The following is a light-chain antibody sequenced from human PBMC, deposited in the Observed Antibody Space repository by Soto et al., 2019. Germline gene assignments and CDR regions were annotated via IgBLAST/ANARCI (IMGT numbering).Light chain of an antibody. V-gene: IGKV3-15*01. CDR2: GAS. Sequence: EIVMTQSPATLSVSPGERATLSCRASQRVSSNLAWYQQKPGQAPRLLIYGASTRATGIPARFSGSGSGTEFTLTISSRQSEDFAVYYCQQYNNWQWTFGQGTKVEIK. J-gene: IGKJ1*01. CDR1: QRVSSN. CDR3: QQYNNWQWT.